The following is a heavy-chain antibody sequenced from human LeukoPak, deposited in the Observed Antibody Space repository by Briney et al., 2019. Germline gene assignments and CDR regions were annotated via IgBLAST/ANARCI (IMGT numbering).Heavy chain of an antibody. CDR2: INHSGST. CDR3: ARGYPKPAFDI. Sequence: PGGSLRLSCAASGFTFSSYSMNWIRQPPGKGLEWIGEINHSGSTNYNPSLKSRVTISVDTSKNQFSLNLSSVTAADTAVYYCARGYPKPAFDIWGQGTMVTVSS. V-gene: IGHV4-34*01. J-gene: IGHJ3*02. CDR1: GFTFSSYS.